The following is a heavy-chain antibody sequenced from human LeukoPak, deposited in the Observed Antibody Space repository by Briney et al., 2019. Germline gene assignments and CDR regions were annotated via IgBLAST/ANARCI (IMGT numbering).Heavy chain of an antibody. D-gene: IGHD4-17*01. CDR3: ARDPDSGAKGYCFDY. CDR1: GGSISSGGYS. J-gene: IGHJ4*02. Sequence: SQTLSLTCAVSGGSISSGGYSWSWIRQPPGKGLEWIGYIYHSGSTYYNPSLKSRVTISVDRSKNQFTLRLSSVTAADTAVYYCARDPDSGAKGYCFDYWGQGTLVTVSS. CDR2: IYHSGST. V-gene: IGHV4-30-2*01.